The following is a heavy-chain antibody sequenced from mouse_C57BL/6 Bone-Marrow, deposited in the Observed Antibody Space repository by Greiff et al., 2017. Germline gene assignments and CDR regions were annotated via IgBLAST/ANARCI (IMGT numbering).Heavy chain of an antibody. Sequence: VQLKESGPGLVKPSQSLSLTCSVTGYSITSGYYWNWIRQFPGNKLEWMGYISYDGSNNYNPSLKNRISITRDTFKNQFFLKLNSVTTEDTATYYCARENCYFDYWGQGTTLTVSS. CDR3: ARENCYFDY. V-gene: IGHV3-6*01. CDR1: GYSITSGYY. D-gene: IGHD4-1*01. CDR2: ISYDGSN. J-gene: IGHJ2*01.